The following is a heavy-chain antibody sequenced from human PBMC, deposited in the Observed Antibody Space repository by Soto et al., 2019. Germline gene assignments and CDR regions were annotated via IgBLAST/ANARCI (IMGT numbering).Heavy chain of an antibody. J-gene: IGHJ3*01. CDR3: AYSTGWYRHDV. V-gene: IGHV4-4*02. CDR2: IFHSGDT. D-gene: IGHD6-19*01. Sequence: QVQLQESGPGLVKPSGTLSLTCAVSGDSISNSRWWTWVRQPPGKGLEWIGDIFHSGDTNYNPSLNSRVFISVDKSQNQFSLKVGSVTAADTAVYYCAYSTGWYRHDVWGQGTLVTVSS. CDR1: GDSISNSRW.